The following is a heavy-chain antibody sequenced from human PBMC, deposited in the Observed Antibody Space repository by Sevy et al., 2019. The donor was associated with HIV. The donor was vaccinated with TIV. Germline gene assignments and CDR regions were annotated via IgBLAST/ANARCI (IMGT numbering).Heavy chain of an antibody. CDR3: GTFKEVG. J-gene: IGHJ4*02. CDR1: GFTFSSYG. Sequence: GGSLRLSCAASGFTFSSYGMHWVRQAPGKGLEWVAVISYDGSNKYYADSVKGRFTISRDNAKNSLFLQMNSLRVEDTAVYYCGTFKEVGWGQGTLVTVSS. D-gene: IGHD1-26*01. CDR2: ISYDGSNK. V-gene: IGHV3-30*03.